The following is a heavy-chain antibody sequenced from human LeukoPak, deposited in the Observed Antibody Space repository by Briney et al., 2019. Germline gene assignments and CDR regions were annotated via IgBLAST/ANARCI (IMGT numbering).Heavy chain of an antibody. CDR1: GYSLSAYW. Sequence: PGGSLRLSCAASGYSLSAYWIHCGRQAPGKGLVWVSRINTDGSDTDSADSARGRFTTSRDNAKNTLYLQMNSLRAEDTALYYCVLWYGSGPENFDSWGQGTLVTVSS. V-gene: IGHV3-74*01. D-gene: IGHD3-10*01. CDR3: VLWYGSGPENFDS. CDR2: INTDGSDT. J-gene: IGHJ4*02.